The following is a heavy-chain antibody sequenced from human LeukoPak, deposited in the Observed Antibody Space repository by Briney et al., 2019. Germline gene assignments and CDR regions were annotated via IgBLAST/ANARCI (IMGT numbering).Heavy chain of an antibody. Sequence: GGSLRLSCAASGLTFSSYWMSWVRQAPGKGLEWVANINEYGSDKYYVDSVKGRFTISRDNAKNSLYLQMSSLRVEDTAIYYCAKQSYARSLGEGGPGTLVTVSS. J-gene: IGHJ4*02. V-gene: IGHV3-7*03. CDR1: GLTFSSYW. D-gene: IGHD3-10*02. CDR2: INEYGSDK. CDR3: AKQSYARSLGE.